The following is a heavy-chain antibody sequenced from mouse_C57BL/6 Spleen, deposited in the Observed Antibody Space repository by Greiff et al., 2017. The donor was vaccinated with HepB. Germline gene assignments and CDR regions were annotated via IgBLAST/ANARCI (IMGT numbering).Heavy chain of an antibody. D-gene: IGHD2-4*01. J-gene: IGHJ3*01. CDR2: IYPGSGST. CDR1: GYTFTSYW. V-gene: IGHV1-55*01. CDR3: ARGGYDSSWFAY. Sequence: VQLQQSGAELVKPGASVKMSCKASGYTFTSYWITWVKQRPGQGLEWIGDIYPGSGSTNYNEKFKSKATLTVDKSSSTAYMQLSSLTSEDSAVYYGARGGYDSSWFAYWGQGTLVTVSA.